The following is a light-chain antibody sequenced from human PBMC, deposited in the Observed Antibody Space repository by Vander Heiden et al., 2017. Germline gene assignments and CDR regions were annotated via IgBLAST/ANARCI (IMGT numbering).Light chain of an antibody. J-gene: IGLJ1*01. CDR2: GNG. CDR3: QSYDSSLSGSYV. V-gene: IGLV1-40*01. CDR1: SPNIGAGYD. Sequence: HSVLTQPPPVSRHPRPTAPIPSTASSPNIGAGYDVPWYQQLPETAPKPLIYGNGNRPSGVPDRFSGSKSGTSASLAITGLQAEDEADYYCQSYDSSLSGSYVFGTGTKVTVL.